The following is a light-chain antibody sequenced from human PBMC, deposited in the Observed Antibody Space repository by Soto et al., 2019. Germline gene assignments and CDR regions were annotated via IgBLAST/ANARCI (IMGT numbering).Light chain of an antibody. CDR2: DAS. V-gene: IGKV1-5*01. Sequence: DIQMTQYPSTLAASVGDRVTITCRASENIKNWLAWYQPTPGKAPKVLISDASRLETGVPSRFSGSGYGTDFTLTITSLQTDDFGTYHCQQYDVHPKTFGQATKVDI. J-gene: IGKJ1*01. CDR3: QQYDVHPKT. CDR1: ENIKNW.